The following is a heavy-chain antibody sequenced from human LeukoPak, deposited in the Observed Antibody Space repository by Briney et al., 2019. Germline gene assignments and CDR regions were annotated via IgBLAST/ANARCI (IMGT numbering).Heavy chain of an antibody. V-gene: IGHV3-30*02. J-gene: IGHJ4*02. Sequence: GGSLRLSCAASGFTFSSYGMHWVRQAPGKGLEWVAFIGYDGSNKYYADSVKGRFTISRDYSKNTLYLQVNSLRPEDTAVYYCAKLSGAYGDSRDYWGQGTLVTVSS. CDR1: GFTFSSYG. CDR2: IGYDGSNK. CDR3: AKLSGAYGDSRDY. D-gene: IGHD4-17*01.